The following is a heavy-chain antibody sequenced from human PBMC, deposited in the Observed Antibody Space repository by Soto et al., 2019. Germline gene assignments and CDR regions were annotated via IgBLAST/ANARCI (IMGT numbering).Heavy chain of an antibody. CDR3: AKDRLTISGVVIIAYCYYGMDA. CDR1: GFTFSSYG. D-gene: IGHD3-3*01. J-gene: IGHJ6*02. V-gene: IGHV3-30*18. CDR2: ISYDGSNK. Sequence: GGSLRLSCAASGFTFSSYGMHWVRQAPGKGLEWVAVISYDGSNKYYADSVKGRFTISRANSKNTLYLQMNSLRAEDTAVYYCAKDRLTISGVVIIAYCYYGMDACGQRTTVTVSS.